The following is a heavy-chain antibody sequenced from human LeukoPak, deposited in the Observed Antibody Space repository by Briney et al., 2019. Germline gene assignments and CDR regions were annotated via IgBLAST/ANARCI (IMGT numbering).Heavy chain of an antibody. CDR3: ARALRARITGTTASVYGMDV. J-gene: IGHJ6*02. Sequence: SETLSLTCTVSGGSLSNYYWSWIRQPPGKGLEWIGYIYYRGSTNYNPSLKSRVTISIDTSKNQFSLKLSSVTAADTAVYYCARALRARITGTTASVYGMDVWGQGTTVTVSS. D-gene: IGHD1-20*01. V-gene: IGHV4-59*01. CDR2: IYYRGST. CDR1: GGSLSNYY.